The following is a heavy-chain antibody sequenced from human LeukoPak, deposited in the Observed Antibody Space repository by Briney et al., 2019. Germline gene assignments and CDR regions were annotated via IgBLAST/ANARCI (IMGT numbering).Heavy chain of an antibody. V-gene: IGHV3-48*04. CDR2: ISSSGSTI. CDR3: ARDRRYDFWSGHYTPDAFDI. J-gene: IGHJ3*02. D-gene: IGHD3-3*01. CDR1: GFTFSSYS. Sequence: PGGSLRLSCAASGFTFSSYSMNWVRQAPGKGLEWLSYISSSGSTIYSADSVKGRFTISRDNAKNSLYLQMNSLRAEDTAVYYCARDRRYDFWSGHYTPDAFDIWGQGTMVTVSS.